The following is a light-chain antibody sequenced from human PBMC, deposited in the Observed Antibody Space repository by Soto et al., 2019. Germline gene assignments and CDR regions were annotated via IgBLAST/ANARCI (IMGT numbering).Light chain of an antibody. J-gene: IGKJ5*01. V-gene: IGKV1-39*01. CDR1: QAINTY. CDR2: GTS. Sequence: DIQMTQSPSFLSASVGDRVTISCRASQAINTYLNWYQQKPGKAPKLLIYGTSDLQNGVPSRFSGGGSGTDFTLTIISLQPEDFAPYYCQQSYSTLLITFGQGTRLEV. CDR3: QQSYSTLLIT.